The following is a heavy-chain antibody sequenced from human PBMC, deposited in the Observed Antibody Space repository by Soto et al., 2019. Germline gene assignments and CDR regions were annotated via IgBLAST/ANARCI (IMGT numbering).Heavy chain of an antibody. J-gene: IGHJ6*02. V-gene: IGHV3-23*01. Sequence: LRLSCAASGFTFTKFALGWVRQAPGKGLEWVSGISGSGGSSYYADSVKGRFTISRDNSKSTLFLQMNSLRAEDTAVYYCAKRGYSYGSAMDVWGQGTTVTVSS. D-gene: IGHD5-18*01. CDR3: AKRGYSYGSAMDV. CDR1: GFTFTKFA. CDR2: ISGSGGSS.